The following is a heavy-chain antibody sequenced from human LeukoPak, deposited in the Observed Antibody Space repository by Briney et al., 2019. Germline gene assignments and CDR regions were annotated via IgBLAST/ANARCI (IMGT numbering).Heavy chain of an antibody. CDR2: IKQDGSEK. V-gene: IGHV3-7*03. CDR3: ARWSMVRGVIITHLFDY. CDR1: GFTSSSYW. D-gene: IGHD3-10*01. Sequence: GGSLRLSCAASGFTSSSYWMSWVRQAPGKGLEWVANIKQDGSEKYYVDSVKGRFTISRGNAKNSLYLQMNSLRAEDTAVYYCARWSMVRGVIITHLFDYWGQGTLVTVSS. J-gene: IGHJ4*02.